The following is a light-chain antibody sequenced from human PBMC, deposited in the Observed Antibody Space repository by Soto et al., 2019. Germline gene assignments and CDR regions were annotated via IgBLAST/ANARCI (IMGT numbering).Light chain of an antibody. CDR2: WAS. CDR3: QQYSTTPLT. CDR1: QSVLYSSINKDY. V-gene: IGKV4-1*01. J-gene: IGKJ1*01. Sequence: DIVMTQSPDSLAVSLGERATINCKSSQSVLYSSINKDYLAWYQQKPGQPPTLLIYWASMRQSGVPDRFSGSGSGTDFTLTISSLQAEDVAVYYCQQYSTTPLTFGQGTRVEIK.